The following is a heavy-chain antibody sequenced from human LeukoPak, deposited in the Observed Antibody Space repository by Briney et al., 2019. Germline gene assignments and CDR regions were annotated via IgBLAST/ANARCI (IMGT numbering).Heavy chain of an antibody. V-gene: IGHV4-59*02. Sequence: SETLSLTCTVSGGSVTSYCWSWIRQSPGKGLEWIGYIYYSGSTNYNPSLKSRATTSVDRSKNQFSLKLNSVTAADTAVYYCARVGGAPLGAFDIWGQGTMVTVSS. CDR3: ARVGGAPLGAFDI. CDR2: IYYSGST. D-gene: IGHD3-16*01. CDR1: GGSVTSYC. J-gene: IGHJ3*02.